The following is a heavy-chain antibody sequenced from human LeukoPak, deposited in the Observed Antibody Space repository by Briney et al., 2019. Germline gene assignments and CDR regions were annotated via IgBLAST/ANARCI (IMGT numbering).Heavy chain of an antibody. CDR1: GGSISSYY. Sequence: SETLSLACTVSGGSISSYYWSWIRQPAGTALEWIGRIYTSGTITYNPSLKSRVTMSVDTSKNQFSLKLSSVTAADTAVYYCARDSGTTGEVKFDPWGQGTLVTVSS. J-gene: IGHJ5*02. CDR3: ARDSGTTGEVKFDP. D-gene: IGHD3-10*01. V-gene: IGHV4-4*07. CDR2: IYTSGTI.